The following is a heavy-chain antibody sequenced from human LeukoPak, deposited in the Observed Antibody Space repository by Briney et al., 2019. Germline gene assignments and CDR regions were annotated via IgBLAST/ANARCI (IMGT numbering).Heavy chain of an antibody. J-gene: IGHJ6*02. D-gene: IGHD3-10*01. CDR2: MNPNSGNT. CDR1: GYTFTSYD. Sequence: ASVTVSCKASGYTFTSYDINWVRQATGQGLEWMGWMNPNSGNTGYAQKFQGRVTMTRNTSISRAYMELSSLRSEDTAVYYCASTPRVRGDTARDYYCYGMDVWGQGTTVTVSS. V-gene: IGHV1-8*01. CDR3: ASTPRVRGDTARDYYCYGMDV.